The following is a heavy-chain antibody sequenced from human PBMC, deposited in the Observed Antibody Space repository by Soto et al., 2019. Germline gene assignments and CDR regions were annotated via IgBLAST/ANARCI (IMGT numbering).Heavy chain of an antibody. CDR2: IFSNDET. Sequence: HVALKESGPVLVKPTETLTLTCTVSGFSLSNGKVGVSWIRQPPGKALEWLAHIFSNDETSYRTSLKSSLTISEDTSKSQVVLTMTNVDPVDTATYYCARILFGRSVAGGYFYMDVWGKGTTVTVSS. CDR1: GFSLSNGKVG. V-gene: IGHV2-26*01. CDR3: ARILFGRSVAGGYFYMDV. J-gene: IGHJ6*03. D-gene: IGHD6-19*01.